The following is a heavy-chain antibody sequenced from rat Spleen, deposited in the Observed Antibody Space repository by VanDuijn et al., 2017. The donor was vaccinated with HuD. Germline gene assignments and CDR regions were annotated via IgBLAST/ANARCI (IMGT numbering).Heavy chain of an antibody. Sequence: EVQLVESGGGLVQSGRSLKLSCAASGFTFSNYGMAWVRQTPTKGLEWVATIIYDGSGTYYRDSVRGRFTISRENAESTLYLQMDSLRSEDTATYYCARREDYYSSYPLMDAWGQGASVTVSS. J-gene: IGHJ4*01. CDR3: ARREDYYSSYPLMDA. CDR2: IIYDGSGT. V-gene: IGHV5-29*01. CDR1: GFTFSNYG. D-gene: IGHD1-2*01.